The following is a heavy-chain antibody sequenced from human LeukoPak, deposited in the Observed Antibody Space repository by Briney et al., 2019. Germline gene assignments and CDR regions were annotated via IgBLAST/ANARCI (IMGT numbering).Heavy chain of an antibody. CDR2: ISGSGGST. CDR3: AKDRRSTMIEVAKDGSFDY. Sequence: GGSLRLSCAASGFTFSSYAMSWVRQAPGKGLEWVSAISGSGGSTYYADSVKGRFTISRDNSKNTLYLQMNSLRAEDTAVYYCAKDRRSTMIEVAKDGSFDYWGQGTLVTVSS. J-gene: IGHJ4*02. CDR1: GFTFSSYA. D-gene: IGHD3-22*01. V-gene: IGHV3-23*01.